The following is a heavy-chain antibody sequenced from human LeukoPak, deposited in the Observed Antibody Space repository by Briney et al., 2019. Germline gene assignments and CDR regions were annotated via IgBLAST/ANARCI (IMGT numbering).Heavy chain of an antibody. V-gene: IGHV3-7*05. CDR1: GFTFSDYY. J-gene: IGHJ4*02. D-gene: IGHD6-19*01. CDR3: AREPSSGWYQGNDY. Sequence: PGGSLRLSCAASGFTFSDYYMSWIRQAPGKGLEWVANLEQDGSEKYYVDSVKGRFTISRDNAKNSLYLQMNSLRAEDTAVYYCAREPSSGWYQGNDYWGQGTLVPVFS. CDR2: LEQDGSEK.